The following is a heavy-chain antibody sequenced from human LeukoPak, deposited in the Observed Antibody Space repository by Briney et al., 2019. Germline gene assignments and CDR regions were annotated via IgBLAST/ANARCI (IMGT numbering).Heavy chain of an antibody. D-gene: IGHD3-16*02. CDR3: ARDNVDWGINRY. V-gene: IGHV3-7*04. CDR2: IKQDGSEI. Sequence: PGGSLRLSCAASGSTFSSYWMSWVRQAPGKGLEWVANIKQDGSEIYYVDSVKGRFTISRDNAKNSLYLQMNSLRAEDTAVYYCARDNVDWGINRYWGQGTLVTVSS. CDR1: GSTFSSYW. J-gene: IGHJ4*02.